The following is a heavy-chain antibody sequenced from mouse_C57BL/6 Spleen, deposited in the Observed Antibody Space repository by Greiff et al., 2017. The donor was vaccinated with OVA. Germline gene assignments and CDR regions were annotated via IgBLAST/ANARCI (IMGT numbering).Heavy chain of an antibody. V-gene: IGHV1-82*01. D-gene: IGHD2-5*01. J-gene: IGHJ3*01. Sequence: SGPELVKPGASVKISCKASGYAFSSSWMNWVKQRPGKGLEWIGRIYPGDGDTNYNGKFKGKATLTADKSSSTAYMQLSSLTSEDSAVYFCARGNYSNSAWFAYWGQGTLVTVSA. CDR3: ARGNYSNSAWFAY. CDR2: IYPGDGDT. CDR1: GYAFSSSW.